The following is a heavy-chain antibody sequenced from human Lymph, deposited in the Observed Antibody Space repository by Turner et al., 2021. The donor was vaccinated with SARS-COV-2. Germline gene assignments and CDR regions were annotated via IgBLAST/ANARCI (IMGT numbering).Heavy chain of an antibody. V-gene: IGHV3-9*01. CDR3: AKDLAGRYYSCFVY. CDR1: GFTFDDYA. Sequence: EVQLVESGGGLVQPGRSLRLSCAASGFTFDDYAMHWVRQAPGKGLEWVSGINWNSGSIAYAESVKGRFTISRDNAKNSLYLQMNSLRAEDTALYYCAKDLAGRYYSCFVYWGQGTLVTVSS. CDR2: INWNSGSI. D-gene: IGHD1-26*01. J-gene: IGHJ4*02.